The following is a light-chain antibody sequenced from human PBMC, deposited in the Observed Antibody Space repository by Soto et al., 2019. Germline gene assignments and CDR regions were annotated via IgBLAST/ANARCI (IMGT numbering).Light chain of an antibody. CDR2: PVT. CDR1: SSDVGGYNY. CDR3: GSYTSSSTWV. Sequence: QSALTQPASVSGSPGQSITISCTGTSSDVGGYNYVSWYQQHPGKAPKLMIFPVTNRPSGVSNRFSGSKSDNTASLTISGLQAEDEADYYCGSYTSSSTWVFGGGTKLTVL. V-gene: IGLV2-14*01. J-gene: IGLJ3*02.